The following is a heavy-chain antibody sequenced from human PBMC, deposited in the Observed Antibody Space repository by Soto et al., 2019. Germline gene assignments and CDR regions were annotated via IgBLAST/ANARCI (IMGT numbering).Heavy chain of an antibody. CDR2: ISGNGEII. CDR3: ARDVDADFRTDFDY. V-gene: IGHV3-11*01. J-gene: IGHJ4*02. Sequence: PGGSLRLSCAASGFTFSDYYIHWIRRAPGKGLEWISYISGNGEIIQYAASARGRFTISRDNAENSVYLEMDSLRAEDTALYYCARDVDADFRTDFDYWGRGNLVTFSS. CDR1: GFTFSDYY. D-gene: IGHD4-17*01.